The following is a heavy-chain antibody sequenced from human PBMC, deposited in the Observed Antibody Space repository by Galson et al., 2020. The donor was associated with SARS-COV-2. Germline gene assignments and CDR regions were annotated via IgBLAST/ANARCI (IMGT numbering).Heavy chain of an antibody. D-gene: IGHD3-3*01. Sequence: LSLTCAASGFTFSSYSMNWVRQAPGKGLEWVSSISSSSSYIYYADSVKGRFTISRDNAKNSLYLQMNSLRAEDTAVYYCARDGDPLRFLEWLPSSEYYYYMDVWGKGTTVTVSS. CDR2: ISSSSSYI. V-gene: IGHV3-21*01. CDR3: ARDGDPLRFLEWLPSSEYYYYMDV. CDR1: GFTFSSYS. J-gene: IGHJ6*03.